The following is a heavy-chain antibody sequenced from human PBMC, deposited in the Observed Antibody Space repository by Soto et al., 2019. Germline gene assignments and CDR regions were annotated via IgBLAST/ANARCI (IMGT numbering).Heavy chain of an antibody. J-gene: IGHJ6*02. Sequence: SGPTLVNPTQTLTLTCSFSGFSLSTRGVGVGWLRQPPGKALEWLAVIYWDDDRHYSPPLKSRLTITKDTSKNQVVLIMTTMAPVDTATYYCAHTHYDVWGGYRYKYGLDVWGQGTTVTSP. CDR3: AHTHYDVWGGYRYKYGLDV. D-gene: IGHD3-3*01. CDR1: GFSLSTRGVG. V-gene: IGHV2-5*02. CDR2: IYWDDDR.